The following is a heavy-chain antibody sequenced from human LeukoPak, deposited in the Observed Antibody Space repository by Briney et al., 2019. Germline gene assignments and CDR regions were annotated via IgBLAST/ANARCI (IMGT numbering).Heavy chain of an antibody. V-gene: IGHV4-34*01. CDR2: INHSGST. D-gene: IGHD1-1*01. J-gene: IGHJ6*04. Sequence: SETLSLTCSVYAGCSSSYYWSWIGQPPRKGLEWIGEINHSGSTNYNPSLKRRVTLSAGTYKNQFSLKLISVNAADAAVYDCAVSLSPRYAYYYGIDVWGWGTTVIVSA. CDR1: AGCSSSYY. CDR3: AVSLSPRYAYYYGIDV.